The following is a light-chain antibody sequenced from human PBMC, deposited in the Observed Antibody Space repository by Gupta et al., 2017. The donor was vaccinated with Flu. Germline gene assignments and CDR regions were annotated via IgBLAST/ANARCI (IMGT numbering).Light chain of an antibody. Sequence: SSLLTQPPSVSVAPGQTARITCLGNNIGSKSVHWYQQRPGQAPVLVVYDDSDRPSGIPERFSGSNSGNTATLTISRVEAGDEADYYCQVFDRISDLFVFGIGTKVTVL. CDR2: DDS. V-gene: IGLV3-21*02. CDR3: QVFDRISDLFV. J-gene: IGLJ1*01. CDR1: NIGSKS.